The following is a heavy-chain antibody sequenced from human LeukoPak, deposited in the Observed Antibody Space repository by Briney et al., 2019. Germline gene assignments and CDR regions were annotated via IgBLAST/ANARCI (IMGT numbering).Heavy chain of an antibody. J-gene: IGHJ4*02. V-gene: IGHV1-2*02. D-gene: IGHD5-18*01. Sequence: ASVKVSCKASGYTFTGYYMHWVRQAPGQGLEWMGWINPNSGGTNYAQKFQGRVTMTRDTSISTAYMELSRLRSDGTAVYYCARAAGYSYELDYWGQGTLVTVSS. CDR2: INPNSGGT. CDR1: GYTFTGYY. CDR3: ARAAGYSYELDY.